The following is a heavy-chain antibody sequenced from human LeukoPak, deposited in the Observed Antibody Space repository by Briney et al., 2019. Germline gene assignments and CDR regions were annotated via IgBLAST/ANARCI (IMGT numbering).Heavy chain of an antibody. CDR2: IYYSGST. CDR3: ARVSRLTGSGSYRAFDI. J-gene: IGHJ3*02. Sequence: SETLSLTCTVSGGSISSYYWSWIRQPPGKGLEWIGYIYYSGSTNYNPSLKSRVTISVDTSKNQFSLKLSSVTAADTAVYYCARVSRLTGSGSYRAFDIWGQGTMATVSS. D-gene: IGHD1-26*01. CDR1: GGSISSYY. V-gene: IGHV4-59*01.